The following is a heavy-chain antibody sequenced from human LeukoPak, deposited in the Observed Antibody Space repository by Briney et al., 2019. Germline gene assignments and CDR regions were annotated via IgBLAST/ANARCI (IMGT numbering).Heavy chain of an antibody. Sequence: SVKVSCKASGGTFSSYAISWVRQAPGQGLEWMGGIIPIFGTANYAQKFQGRVTITADESTSTAYMELSSPRSEDTAVYYCARRLLGATGTTLGYYGMDVWGQGTTVTVSS. J-gene: IGHJ6*02. CDR2: IIPIFGTA. CDR3: ARRLLGATGTTLGYYGMDV. V-gene: IGHV1-69*13. D-gene: IGHD1-1*01. CDR1: GGTFSSYA.